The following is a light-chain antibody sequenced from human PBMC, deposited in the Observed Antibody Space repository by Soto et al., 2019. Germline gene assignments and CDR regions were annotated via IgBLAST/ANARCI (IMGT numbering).Light chain of an antibody. CDR3: QQHGRSPIT. V-gene: IGKV3-20*01. CDR1: QSVSSSY. Sequence: EIVLTQSPGTLSLSPVERATLSFRASQSVSSSYLAWYQLKPGQAPRLLIYGASSRAIGIPDRFSGSGSGTDFTLTISRLDPEDFAVYYCQQHGRSPITFGQGTRLEIK. CDR2: GAS. J-gene: IGKJ5*01.